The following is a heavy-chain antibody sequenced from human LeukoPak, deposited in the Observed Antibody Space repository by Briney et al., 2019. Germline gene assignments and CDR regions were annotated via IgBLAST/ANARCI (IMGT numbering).Heavy chain of an antibody. Sequence: ASVKVSCKASGYTFTSYGISWVRLAPGQGLEWMGWISAYNGNTNYAQKLQGRVTMTTETSTSTAYMELRSLRSDDTAVYQCARDRLYNWYFDLWGRGTLVTVSS. CDR2: ISAYNGNT. CDR3: ARDRLYNWYFDL. V-gene: IGHV1-18*01. CDR1: GYTFTSYG. D-gene: IGHD2/OR15-2a*01. J-gene: IGHJ2*01.